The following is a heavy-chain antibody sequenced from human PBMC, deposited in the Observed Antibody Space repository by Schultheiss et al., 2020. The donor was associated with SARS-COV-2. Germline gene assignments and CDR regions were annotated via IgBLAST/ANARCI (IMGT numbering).Heavy chain of an antibody. CDR3: ARVDYIWGSYRTPLYYYYYYMDV. J-gene: IGHJ6*03. CDR1: GFTFSSYA. D-gene: IGHD3-16*02. CDR2: ISSSSSYI. Sequence: GGSLRLSCAASGFTFSSYAMHWVRQAPGKGLEWVSSISSSSSYIYYADSVKGRFTISRDNAKNSLYLQMNSLRAEDTAVYYCARVDYIWGSYRTPLYYYYYYMDVWGKGTTVTVSS. V-gene: IGHV3-21*01.